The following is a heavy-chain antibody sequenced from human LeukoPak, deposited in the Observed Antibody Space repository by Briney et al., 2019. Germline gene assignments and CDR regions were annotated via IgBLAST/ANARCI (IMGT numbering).Heavy chain of an antibody. CDR3: ARNYYDSSGYWTPDY. CDR1: GFTFTNYW. V-gene: IGHV3-7*01. J-gene: IGHJ4*02. Sequence: GGSLRLSCAASGFTFTNYWMSWVRQAPGKGLEWVANIKPDGSEKYYVDSVKGRFTISRDNAKNSLYLQMNSLRAEDTAVYYCARNYYDSSGYWTPDYWGQGTLVTVSS. D-gene: IGHD3-22*01. CDR2: IKPDGSEK.